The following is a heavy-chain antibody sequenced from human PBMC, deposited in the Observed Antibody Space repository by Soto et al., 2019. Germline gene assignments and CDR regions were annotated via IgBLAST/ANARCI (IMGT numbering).Heavy chain of an antibody. CDR2: IIPIFGTA. J-gene: IGHJ6*02. V-gene: IGHV1-69*01. Sequence: QVQLVQSGAEVQKPGSSVKVSCKASGGTFSSYAISWVRQAPGQGLEWMGGIIPIFGTANYAQKFQGRVTITADESTSTAYMELSSLRSEDTDVYYCASLLGYCSGGSCWYYYYGMDVWGQGTTVTVSS. CDR1: GGTFSSYA. CDR3: ASLLGYCSGGSCWYYYYGMDV. D-gene: IGHD2-15*01.